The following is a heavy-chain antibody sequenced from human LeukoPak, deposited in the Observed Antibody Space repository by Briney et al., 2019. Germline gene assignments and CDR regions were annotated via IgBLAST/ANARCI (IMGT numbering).Heavy chain of an antibody. D-gene: IGHD4-17*01. Sequence: GGSLRVSCAASGFTFSSYWMSGVRQAPGKGLEWVANIKQDGSEKYYVDSVKGRFTISRDNAKNSLYLQMNSLRAEDTAVYYCARELLMVTTLDYWGQGTLVTVSS. CDR3: ARELLMVTTLDY. CDR1: GFTFSSYW. J-gene: IGHJ4*02. V-gene: IGHV3-7*03. CDR2: IKQDGSEK.